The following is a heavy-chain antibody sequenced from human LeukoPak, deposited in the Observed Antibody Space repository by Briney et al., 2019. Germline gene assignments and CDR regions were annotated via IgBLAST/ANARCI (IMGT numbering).Heavy chain of an antibody. CDR3: ARVGGSGAYYAFDY. CDR1: GYTFIAYY. Sequence: ASVKVSCKASGYTFIAYYIHWVRQAPGQGLEWMGRINPNSGDTDYAQKVQGRIIMSRDTSISTLYMDLSRLRSDDTAVYYCARVGGSGAYYAFDYWGQGSLVTVSS. J-gene: IGHJ4*02. D-gene: IGHD3-16*01. CDR2: INPNSGDT. V-gene: IGHV1-2*06.